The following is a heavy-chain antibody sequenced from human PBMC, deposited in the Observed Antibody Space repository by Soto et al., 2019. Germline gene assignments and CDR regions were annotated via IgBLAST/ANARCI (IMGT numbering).Heavy chain of an antibody. Sequence: QVQLVESGGGVVQPGRSLRLSCAASGFTFSSYGMHWVRQAPGKGLEWVAVISYDGSNKYYADSVKGRFTISRDNSKNTLYLQMNSLRAEDTAVYYCAKDRKSRGSGCLYWGQGTLVTVPS. CDR2: ISYDGSNK. CDR1: GFTFSSYG. D-gene: IGHD6-19*01. CDR3: AKDRKSRGSGCLY. V-gene: IGHV3-30*18. J-gene: IGHJ4*02.